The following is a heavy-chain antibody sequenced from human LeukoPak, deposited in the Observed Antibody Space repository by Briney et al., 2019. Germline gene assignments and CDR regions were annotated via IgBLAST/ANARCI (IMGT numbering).Heavy chain of an antibody. CDR2: ITGTGGR. CDR1: GFTLTNHG. V-gene: IGHV3-23*01. D-gene: IGHD2-15*01. J-gene: IGHJ4*02. CDR3: AKDYCRDGNCPFPFLDS. Sequence: PGGSLRLSCAVSGFTLTNHGVSWVRQAPGKGPEWVSIITGTGGRYYGDSVKGRFILSRDNSKNTVYMQMSSLRAEDTATYYCAKDYCRDGNCPFPFLDSWGQGTLVTVSS.